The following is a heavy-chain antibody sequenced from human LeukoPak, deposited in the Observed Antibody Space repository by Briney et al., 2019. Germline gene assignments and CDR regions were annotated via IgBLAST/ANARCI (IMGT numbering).Heavy chain of an antibody. CDR2: INHSGST. V-gene: IGHV4-34*01. D-gene: IGHD3-16*02. CDR1: GGSFSGYY. J-gene: IGHJ4*02. CDR3: ARRVWGSYRYTDFDY. Sequence: SETLSLTCAVYGGSFSGYYWSWICQPPGKGLEWIGEINHSGSTNYNPSLKSRVTLSVDTSKNQFSLKLSSVNAADTAVFYCARRVWGSYRYTDFDYWGQGTLVTVSS.